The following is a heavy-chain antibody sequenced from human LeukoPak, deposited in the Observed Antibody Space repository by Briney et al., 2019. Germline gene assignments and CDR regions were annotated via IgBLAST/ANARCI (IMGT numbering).Heavy chain of an antibody. CDR1: GYTFTSYG. CDR3: AREAAAGTGDNWFDP. J-gene: IGHJ5*02. V-gene: IGHV1-18*01. D-gene: IGHD6-13*01. Sequence: ASVKVSCKASGYTFTSYGISWVRQAPGQGLEWMGWISAYNGNTNYAQKLQGRVTMTTDTSTSTAYMELRSLRSDDTAVYYCAREAAAGTGDNWFDPWGQGTLVTVSS. CDR2: ISAYNGNT.